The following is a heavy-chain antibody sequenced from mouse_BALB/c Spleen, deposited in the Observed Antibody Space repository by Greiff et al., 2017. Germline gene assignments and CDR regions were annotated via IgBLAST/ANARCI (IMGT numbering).Heavy chain of an antibody. Sequence: EVKLVESGGGLVQPGGSLKLSCVASGFTFSNYWMNWVRQSPETGLEWVAEIRLKSNNYATHYAESVKGRFTISRDDSKSSVYLQMNNLRAEDTGSYYCPRGDYGSPFAYWGQGTLVTVSA. CDR2: IRLKSNNYAT. CDR3: PRGDYGSPFAY. CDR1: GFTFSNYW. V-gene: IGHV6-6*02. D-gene: IGHD1-1*01. J-gene: IGHJ3*01.